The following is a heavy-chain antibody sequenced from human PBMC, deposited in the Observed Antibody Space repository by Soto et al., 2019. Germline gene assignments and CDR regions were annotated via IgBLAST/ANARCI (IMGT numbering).Heavy chain of an antibody. CDR3: AKAGGTTVTDAGDY. D-gene: IGHD4-17*01. CDR2: ISWNSGSI. V-gene: IGHV3-9*01. CDR1: GFTFDDYA. Sequence: EVQLVESGGGLVQPGRSLRLSCAASGFTFDDYAMHWVRQAPGKGLEWVSGISWNSGSIGYVDSVKGRFTISRDNAKNSLYLQMNSLRAEDTALYYCAKAGGTTVTDAGDYWGQGTLVTVSS. J-gene: IGHJ4*02.